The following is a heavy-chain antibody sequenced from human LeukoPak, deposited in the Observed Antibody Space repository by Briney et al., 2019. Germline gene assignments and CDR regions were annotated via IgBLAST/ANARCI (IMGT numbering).Heavy chain of an antibody. CDR2: IRSKAYGGTT. J-gene: IGHJ4*02. V-gene: IGHV3-49*04. CDR1: GFSFGDYA. CDR3: TRDWRGLDSTGHFEY. Sequence: GGSLRLSCTASGFSFGDYAMTWVRQAPGKGLEWVGFIRSKAYGGTTEYAASVKGRFTISRDDSKSIAYLQMNSLKTEDTAVYYCTRDWRGLDSTGHFEYWGQGTLVTVSS. D-gene: IGHD2-2*01.